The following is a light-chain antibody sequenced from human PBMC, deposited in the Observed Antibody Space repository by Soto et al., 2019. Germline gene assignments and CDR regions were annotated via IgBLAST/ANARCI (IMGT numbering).Light chain of an antibody. Sequence: EVVLTQSPGTLSLSPGERATLSCRASRNINNYLSWFPQKPGQAPRLLIYAASTRATGTPGRFSGSASGTEFTLTIGSLEPEDFAIYYCQERSDWPRGTSVGGTKV. J-gene: IGKJ4*01. CDR2: AAS. CDR3: QERSDWPRGT. CDR1: RNINNY. V-gene: IGKV3-11*01.